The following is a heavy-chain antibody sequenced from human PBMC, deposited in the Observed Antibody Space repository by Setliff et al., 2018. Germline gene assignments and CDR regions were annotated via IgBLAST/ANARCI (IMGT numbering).Heavy chain of an antibody. J-gene: IGHJ6*03. CDR1: GGTFSNSA. CDR3: ARGPSGRSSATSRYYFYMDV. V-gene: IGHV1-69*13. CDR2: IIPIRGAA. Sequence: ASVKVSCKAFGGTFSNSAINWVRQAPGQGLEWMGGIIPIRGAADYAQKFQGKVIITADGSTSTAYMELTSLRSDDAAVYYCARGPSGRSSATSRYYFYMDVWGKGTTVTV. D-gene: IGHD6-19*01.